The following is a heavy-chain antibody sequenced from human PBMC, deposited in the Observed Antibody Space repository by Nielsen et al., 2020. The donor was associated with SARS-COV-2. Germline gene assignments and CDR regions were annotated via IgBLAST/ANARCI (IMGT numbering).Heavy chain of an antibody. CDR1: GFTFDDYA. V-gene: IGHV3-9*01. J-gene: IGHJ4*02. CDR2: ISWNSGSI. Sequence: SLKISCAASGFTFDDYAMHWVRQAPGKSLEWVSGISWNSGSIGYADSVKGRFTISRDNAKNSLYLQMNSLRAEDTALYYCAKGEGYCSGGSCRESDYWGQGTLVTVSS. D-gene: IGHD2-15*01. CDR3: AKGEGYCSGGSCRESDY.